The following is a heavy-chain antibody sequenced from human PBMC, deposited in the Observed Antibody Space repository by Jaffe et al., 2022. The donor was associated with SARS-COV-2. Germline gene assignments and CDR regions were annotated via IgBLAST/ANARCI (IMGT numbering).Heavy chain of an antibody. V-gene: IGHV3-49*04. D-gene: IGHD2-21*01. CDR1: GFTFEDYA. CDR2: IRSKGYGGTT. CDR3: VRTVSLISVVLPNY. J-gene: IGHJ4*02. Sequence: EVQLVQSGGGLVQPGRSLRLSCTASGFTFEDYAVSWVRQAPGKGLEWVGFIRSKGYGGTTDYAASVKGRFTISRDDSKSIAYLQLNSLKTEDTAVYYCVRTVSLISVVLPNYWGQGTLVTVSS.